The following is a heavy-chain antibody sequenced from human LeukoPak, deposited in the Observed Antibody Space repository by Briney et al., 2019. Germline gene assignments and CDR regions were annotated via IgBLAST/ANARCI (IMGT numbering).Heavy chain of an antibody. CDR1: GFTFSSYS. D-gene: IGHD5-18*01. Sequence: PGGSLRLSCAVSGFTFSSYSMNWVRQAPGKGLEWVSSISSSSSYIYYADSVKGRFTISRDNAKNSLYLQMNSLRAEDTAVHYCASDRIQLWLRGVSAAAPDAFDIWGQGTMVTVSS. V-gene: IGHV3-21*01. CDR2: ISSSSSYI. J-gene: IGHJ3*02. CDR3: ASDRIQLWLRGVSAAAPDAFDI.